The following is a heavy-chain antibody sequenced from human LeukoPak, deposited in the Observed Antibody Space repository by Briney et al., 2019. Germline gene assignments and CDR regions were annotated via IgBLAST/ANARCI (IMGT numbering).Heavy chain of an antibody. CDR1: GYSISSGYY. CDR2: IYHSGST. V-gene: IGHV4-38-2*01. Sequence: SETLSLTCAVSGYSISSGYYWGWIRQPPGKGLEWIGSIYHSGSTYYNPSLKSRVTISVDTSKNQFSLKLGSVTAADTAVYYCASSLSSHIAAAGFVDYYYYMDVWGKGTTVTVSS. D-gene: IGHD6-13*01. CDR3: ASSLSSHIAAAGFVDYYYYMDV. J-gene: IGHJ6*03.